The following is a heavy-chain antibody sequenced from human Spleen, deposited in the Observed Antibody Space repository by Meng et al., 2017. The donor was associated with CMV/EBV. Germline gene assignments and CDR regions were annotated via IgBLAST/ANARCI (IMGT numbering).Heavy chain of an antibody. Sequence: GGSLRLSCAASGFTFSSYNMNWVRQAPGKGLEWVSSISSSSSYIYYADSVKGRFTISRDNAKNSLYLQMNSLRAEDTAVYYCARPQDIVVVPVAIPGYSYGLDVWGQGTTVTVSS. D-gene: IGHD2-2*02. CDR2: ISSSSSYI. J-gene: IGHJ6*02. V-gene: IGHV3-21*01. CDR3: ARPQDIVVVPVAIPGYSYGLDV. CDR1: GFTFSSYN.